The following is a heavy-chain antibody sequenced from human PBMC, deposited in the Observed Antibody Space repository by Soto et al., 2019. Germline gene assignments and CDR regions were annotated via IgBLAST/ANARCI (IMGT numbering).Heavy chain of an antibody. Sequence: QLQLQGSGSGLVKPSQTLSLTCAVSGGSISSGGYSWSWIRQPPGKGLEWIGYIYHSGSTYYNPSLKSRVTISVDRSKNQFSLKLSSVTAADTAVYYCARGGTIFGVVEKNWFDPWGQGTLVTVSS. D-gene: IGHD3-3*01. CDR3: ARGGTIFGVVEKNWFDP. CDR2: IYHSGST. J-gene: IGHJ5*02. V-gene: IGHV4-30-2*01. CDR1: GGSISSGGYS.